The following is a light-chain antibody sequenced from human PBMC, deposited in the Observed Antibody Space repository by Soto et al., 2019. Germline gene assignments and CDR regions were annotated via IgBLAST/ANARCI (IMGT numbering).Light chain of an antibody. CDR3: HQRQSWPRT. CDR1: QSVSNIY. J-gene: IGKJ1*01. Sequence: LVLTQSPGTRSLSPGETATLSCRASQSVSNIYLGWYQQKPGQAPRIRIVDGSSRATGLPDRFSASGSGTDFTLTISDVQPEDFALYYCHQRQSWPRTFGQGTKVDI. CDR2: DGS. V-gene: IGKV3D-20*02.